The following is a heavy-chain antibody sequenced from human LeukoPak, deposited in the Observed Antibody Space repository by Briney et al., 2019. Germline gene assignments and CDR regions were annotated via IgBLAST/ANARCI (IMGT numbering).Heavy chain of an antibody. CDR1: GYTFTGYY. Sequence: GASVKVSCKASGYTFTGYYVHWVRQAPGQGLEWMGWINPNTGGTNYAQKFQGRVTMTRDTSISTAYMELSRLRSDDTAVYYCARVFHDFWSGYSYWGQGTLVTVSS. D-gene: IGHD3-3*01. CDR2: INPNTGGT. J-gene: IGHJ4*02. V-gene: IGHV1-2*02. CDR3: ARVFHDFWSGYSY.